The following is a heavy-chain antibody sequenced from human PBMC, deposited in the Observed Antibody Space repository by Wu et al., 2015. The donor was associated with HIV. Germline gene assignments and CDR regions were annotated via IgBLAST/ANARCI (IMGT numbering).Heavy chain of an antibody. Sequence: QVQLLQSGAEVKNPGSSVRVSCKASGATFTSYALSWVRQAPGQGLEWMGRLIPMYGTANYAQKFQGRITITAEKSTRTVYMELSSLRSEDTAVYYCARSPSMTTVVMPFDYWGQGTPVTVTS. CDR3: ARSPSMTTVVMPFDY. CDR1: GATFTSYA. J-gene: IGHJ4*02. V-gene: IGHV1-69*13. CDR2: LIPMYGTA. D-gene: IGHD4-23*01.